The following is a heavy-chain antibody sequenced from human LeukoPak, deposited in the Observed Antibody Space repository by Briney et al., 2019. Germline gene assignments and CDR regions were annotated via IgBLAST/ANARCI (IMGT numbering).Heavy chain of an antibody. CDR3: ARPWERGNYGMDV. Sequence: GASVKVSCKASGYTFTDSGISWVRQAPGQGLEWMGWISGNNGDTNYAQNLQGRVTMTTDTSTSTAYMELRSLRSDDTAVYYCARPWERGNYGMDVWGQGTTVTVSS. CDR1: GYTFTDSG. V-gene: IGHV1-18*01. J-gene: IGHJ6*02. CDR2: ISGNNGDT. D-gene: IGHD1-26*01.